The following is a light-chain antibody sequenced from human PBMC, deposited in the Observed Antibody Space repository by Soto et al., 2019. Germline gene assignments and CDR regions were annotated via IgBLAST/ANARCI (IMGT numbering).Light chain of an antibody. CDR2: AAS. J-gene: IGKJ5*01. V-gene: IGKV1-39*01. CDR3: QQSFTTASIT. CDR1: QSISRN. Sequence: DIQMTQSPSSLSASVGDRVTITCRASQSISRNLNWYHHKPGKAPKLLIYAASSLQNGVPSRFRGGGPGTEFNLSISSLQPEDFGTYYCQQSFTTASITFGQGTRLEIK.